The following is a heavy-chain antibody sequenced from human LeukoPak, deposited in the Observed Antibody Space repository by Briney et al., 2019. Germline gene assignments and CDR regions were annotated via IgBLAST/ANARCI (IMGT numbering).Heavy chain of an antibody. Sequence: ASVKVSCKASGYTFTGYYMHWVRQAPGQGLEWMGWINPNSGGTNYAQKFQGRVTMTRDTSISTAYMELSRLRSDDTAVYYCARIGYCSGGSCYRNAFDIWGQGTIVTVSS. D-gene: IGHD2-15*01. CDR3: ARIGYCSGGSCYRNAFDI. J-gene: IGHJ3*02. V-gene: IGHV1-2*02. CDR1: GYTFTGYY. CDR2: INPNSGGT.